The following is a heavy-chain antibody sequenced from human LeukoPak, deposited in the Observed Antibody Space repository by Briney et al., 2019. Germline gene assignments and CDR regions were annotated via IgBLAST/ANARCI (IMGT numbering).Heavy chain of an antibody. D-gene: IGHD6-13*01. Sequence: GGSLRLSCAASGFTFSSYAMSWVRQAPGKGLEWVANIKQDGSEKSYVDSVKGRFTISRDNAKNSLYLQMNSLRAEDTAVYYCARVFYSSRWYYFDYWGQGTLVTVSS. CDR2: IKQDGSEK. CDR1: GFTFSSYA. J-gene: IGHJ4*02. V-gene: IGHV3-7*04. CDR3: ARVFYSSRWYYFDY.